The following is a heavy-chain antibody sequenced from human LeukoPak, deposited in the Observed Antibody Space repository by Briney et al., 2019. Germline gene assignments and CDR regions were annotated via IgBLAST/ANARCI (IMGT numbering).Heavy chain of an antibody. V-gene: IGHV1-18*01. Sequence: ASSVKVSCKASGYTFTSYGISWVRQAPGQGLEWMGWISAYNGNTNYAQKLQGRVTMTTDTSTSTAYMELRSLRSDDTAVYYCARDTSVRGAPLGAFDIWGQGTMVTVSS. J-gene: IGHJ3*02. CDR3: ARDTSVRGAPLGAFDI. CDR1: GYTFTSYG. D-gene: IGHD3-10*01. CDR2: ISAYNGNT.